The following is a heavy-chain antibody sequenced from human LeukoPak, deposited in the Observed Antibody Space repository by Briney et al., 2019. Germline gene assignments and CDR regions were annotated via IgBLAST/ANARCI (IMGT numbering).Heavy chain of an antibody. J-gene: IGHJ4*01. V-gene: IGHV1-46*01. Sequence: ASVKVSCKASGYTFTSYYMHWVRQAPGQGLEWMGIINPSGGSTSYAQKSQGRVTMTRDTSTSTVYVELGSLRSEDTAVYYCAREVAAAGLFDYWGQEPWSPSPQ. CDR3: AREVAAAGLFDY. CDR1: GYTFTSYY. CDR2: INPSGGST. D-gene: IGHD6-13*01.